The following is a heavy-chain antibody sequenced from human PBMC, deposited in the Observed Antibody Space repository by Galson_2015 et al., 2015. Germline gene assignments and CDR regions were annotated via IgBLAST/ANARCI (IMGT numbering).Heavy chain of an antibody. J-gene: IGHJ6*03. CDR1: EFTFSDYY. CDR2: IYSGGST. V-gene: IGHV3-66*01. CDR3: ASNPIRSGSGSYYCCMDV. Sequence: SLRLSCAASEFTFSDYYMSWIRQAPGKGLEWVSVIYSGGSTYYADSVKGRFTISRNNSKNTLYLQMNSLRAEDTAVYYCASNPIRSGSGSYYCCMDVWGKGTPVTVSS. D-gene: IGHD3-3*01.